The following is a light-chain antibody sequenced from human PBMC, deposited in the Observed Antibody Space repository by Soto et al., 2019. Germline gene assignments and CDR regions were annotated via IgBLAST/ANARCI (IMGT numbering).Light chain of an antibody. V-gene: IGKV3-20*01. CDR3: QLYGSSPLVT. CDR1: QSVSSSY. Sequence: EIVLTQSPGTLSLSPGERATLSCRASQSVSSSYLAWYQQKPGQAPRLLIYGASSRATGIPDRFSGSGSGTDFTLTISRLEPEDFAVYYCQLYGSSPLVTFGQGTRLEMK. CDR2: GAS. J-gene: IGKJ5*01.